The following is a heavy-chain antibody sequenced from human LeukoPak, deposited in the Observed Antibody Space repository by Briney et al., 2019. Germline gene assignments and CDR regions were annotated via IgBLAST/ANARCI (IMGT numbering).Heavy chain of an antibody. CDR3: AKQPYNYSYLDV. V-gene: IGHV3-23*01. CDR1: GLTHHDYA. CDR2: IVGDSSKT. D-gene: IGHD2-2*02. J-gene: IGHJ6*03. Sequence: GGSLRLSCAISGLTHHDYAMTWVRQAPGKGVEWVSTIVGDSSKTYYADSVKGRFTISRDNSNYMLFLHMNSLRAEDTAIYYCAKQPYNYSYLDVWGKGTTVTVSS.